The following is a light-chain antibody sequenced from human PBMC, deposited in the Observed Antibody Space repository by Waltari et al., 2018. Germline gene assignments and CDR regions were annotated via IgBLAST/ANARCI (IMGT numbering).Light chain of an antibody. CDR2: KSS. V-gene: IGKV1-12*02. CDR1: QNIRNW. J-gene: IGKJ2*03. CDR3: LQYNSSPYS. Sequence: DIQMTQSPASLSRSVGDTVPITCRASQNIRNWLAWYQQKPGKAPNLLIYKSSSLQSGVPSRFSGSGSGTDFALIISSLQPEDFATYYCLQYNSSPYSFGQGTKVE.